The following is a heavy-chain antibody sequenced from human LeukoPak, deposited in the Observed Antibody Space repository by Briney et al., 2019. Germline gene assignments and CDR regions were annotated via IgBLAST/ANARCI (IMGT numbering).Heavy chain of an antibody. D-gene: IGHD6-6*01. CDR3: ARDHHSSSSQLDY. Sequence: GGSLRLSCAASGFTFSSYGMHWVRQAPGKGLEWVAVISYDGSNKYYADSAKGRFTISRDNAKNSLYLQMNSLRAEDTAVYYCARDHHSSSSQLDYWGQGTLVTVSS. J-gene: IGHJ4*02. V-gene: IGHV3-30*03. CDR2: ISYDGSNK. CDR1: GFTFSSYG.